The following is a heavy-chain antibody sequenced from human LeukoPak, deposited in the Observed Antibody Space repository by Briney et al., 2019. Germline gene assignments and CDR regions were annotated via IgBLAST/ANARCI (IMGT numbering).Heavy chain of an antibody. V-gene: IGHV3-7*01. J-gene: IGHJ5*02. CDR2: IKRDGSEK. CDR3: ARGSSGWSADH. Sequence: GGSLRLSCAASGFTFSTYWMSWVRQAPGKGPEWVANIKRDGSEKDYVGSVRGRFTISRDNAKNSLYLQMDSLRVEDTAIYYCARGSSGWSADHWGQGTLVTVSS. CDR1: GFTFSTYW. D-gene: IGHD6-19*01.